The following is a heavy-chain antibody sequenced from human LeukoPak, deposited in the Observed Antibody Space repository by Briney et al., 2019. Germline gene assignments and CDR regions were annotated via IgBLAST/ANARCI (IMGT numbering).Heavy chain of an antibody. CDR1: VGSVSSGDYY. CDR2: IYYGGST. D-gene: IGHD6-13*01. Sequence: SETRSLTCTVSVGSVSSGDYYWSWIRQPPGKGLEWIGYIYYGGSTNYNPSLKSRVTISVVTSKNQFSLKRSSVTDADTAVYYCAREPIAAADDWGQGTLVTVSS. J-gene: IGHJ4*02. CDR3: AREPIAAADD. V-gene: IGHV4-61*08.